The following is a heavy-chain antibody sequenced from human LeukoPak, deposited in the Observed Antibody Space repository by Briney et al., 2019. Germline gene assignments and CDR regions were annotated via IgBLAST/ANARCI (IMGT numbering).Heavy chain of an antibody. CDR2: IYYSGST. V-gene: IGHV4-31*03. D-gene: IGHD3-22*01. CDR3: ARVAYYDSSGYQNFDY. CDR1: GGSISSGGYY. J-gene: IGHJ4*02. Sequence: SETLSLTCTVSGGSISSGGYYWSWIRQHPGKGLEWIGYIYYSGSTYYNPSLKSRVTISEDTSKNQFSLKLSSVTAADTAVYYCARVAYYDSSGYQNFDYWGQGTLVTVSS.